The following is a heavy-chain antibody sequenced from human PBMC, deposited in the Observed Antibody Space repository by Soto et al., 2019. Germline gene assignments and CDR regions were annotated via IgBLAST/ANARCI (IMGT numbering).Heavy chain of an antibody. CDR2: IIPIFGTP. J-gene: IGHJ5*02. V-gene: IGHV1-69*06. Sequence: QVQLVQSGAEVKKPGSSVKVSCKASGGTFSTYTFSWVRQAPGQGLEWMGRIIPIFGTPYYAQKFQGRVTSTAGKSTSTVYMELSSLRSEDTAVYFCARGLECRGYCLDKPTWFAPWGQGTLVTVSS. CDR3: ARGLECRGYCLDKPTWFAP. CDR1: GGTFSTYT. D-gene: IGHD2-15*01.